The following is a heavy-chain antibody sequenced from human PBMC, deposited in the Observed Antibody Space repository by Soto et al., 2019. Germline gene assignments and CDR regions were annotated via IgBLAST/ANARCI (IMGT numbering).Heavy chain of an antibody. CDR1: GYTFTSYA. V-gene: IGHV1-3*01. CDR2: INAGNGNT. J-gene: IGHJ6*02. D-gene: IGHD6-6*01. Sequence: ASVKVSCKASGYTFTSYAMHWVRQAPGQRLEWMGWINAGNGNTKYSQKFQGRVTITRATSARTAYLELSSLRSEDTAVYYCARETLQKTIPTVRPRYLDLYSSSPPYYYYGMDVWGQGTTVTVSS. CDR3: ARETLQKTIPTVRPRYLDLYSSSPPYYYYGMDV.